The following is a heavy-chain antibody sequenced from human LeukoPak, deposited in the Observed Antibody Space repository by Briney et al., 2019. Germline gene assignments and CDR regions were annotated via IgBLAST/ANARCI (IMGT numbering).Heavy chain of an antibody. CDR1: GFTFTSSA. J-gene: IGHJ6*02. CDR2: IVVGSGNT. V-gene: IGHV1-58*02. Sequence: GASVKVSCKASGFTFTSSAMQWVRQARGQRLEWIGWIVVGSGNTNYAQKFQERVTITRDMSTSTAYMELSSLRSEDTAVYYCAADAGYYDSSGYRYYYYYGMDVWGQGTTVTVSS. CDR3: AADAGYYDSSGYRYYYYYGMDV. D-gene: IGHD3-22*01.